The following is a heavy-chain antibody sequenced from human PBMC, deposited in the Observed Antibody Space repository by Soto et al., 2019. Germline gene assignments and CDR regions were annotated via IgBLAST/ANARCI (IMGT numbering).Heavy chain of an antibody. CDR3: ARETVGTIDR. V-gene: IGHV4-31*03. CDR2: IYNSGST. CDR1: GGSISSVGYY. D-gene: IGHD5-12*01. Sequence: QVQLQESGPGLVKPSQTLSLTCTVSGGSISSVGYYWSWIRQHPGKGLEWIGYIYNSGSTHYTPTLKSRITMSVVTSKHPFSLKLSSVTVADTAVYFCARETVGTIDRWGQGTVVTVSS. J-gene: IGHJ5*02.